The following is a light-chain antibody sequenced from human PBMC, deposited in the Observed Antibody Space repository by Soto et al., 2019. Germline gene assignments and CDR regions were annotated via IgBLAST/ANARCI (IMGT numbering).Light chain of an antibody. CDR2: GAS. V-gene: IGKV3-20*01. CDR3: QQYGSSRIT. Sequence: EIVLTQSPGTLSLSPEERATLSCRASQSVSSTYLAWYQQKPGQAPRLLIYGASSRATGIPDGFSGSGSGTDFTLTISRLEPEDFAVYYCQQYGSSRITFGQGTRLEIK. CDR1: QSVSSTY. J-gene: IGKJ5*01.